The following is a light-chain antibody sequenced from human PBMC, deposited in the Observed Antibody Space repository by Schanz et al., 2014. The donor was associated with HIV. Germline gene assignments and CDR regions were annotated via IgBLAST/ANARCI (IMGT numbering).Light chain of an antibody. CDR3: QQYNNWWT. Sequence: DIQLTQSPSSLSASVGDRVTITCRASQGISSYLAWYQQKPGKAPKLLISAASTLQSGVPSRFSGTGSGTDFTLTISGLQSEDFAVYYCQQYNNWWTFGQGTKVEIK. V-gene: IGKV1-27*01. CDR2: AAS. CDR1: QGISSY. J-gene: IGKJ1*01.